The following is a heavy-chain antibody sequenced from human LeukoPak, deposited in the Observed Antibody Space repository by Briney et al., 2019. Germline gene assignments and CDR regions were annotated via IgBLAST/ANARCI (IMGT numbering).Heavy chain of an antibody. CDR2: IIPILGVA. V-gene: IGHV1-69*04. CDR1: GGTFSSYA. J-gene: IGHJ4*02. Sequence: SVKVSCKASGGTFSSYAISWVRQAPGQGLEWMGRIIPILGVANYAQKFQGRVTITADKSTSTAYMELSSLRSEDTAVYYCARGFSGWYNYWGQGTLVTVSS. D-gene: IGHD6-19*01. CDR3: ARGFSGWYNY.